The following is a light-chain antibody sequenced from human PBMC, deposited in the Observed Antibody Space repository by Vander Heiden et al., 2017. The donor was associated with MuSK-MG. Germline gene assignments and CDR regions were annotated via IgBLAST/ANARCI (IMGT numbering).Light chain of an antibody. Sequence: DIQMTQSPSSLSASVGDRVTITCRASQTINNYLNWYQQKPGEAPKLVIYAASTLHSGVPSRFSGSGSGTAFTLTLSKLQPEDFATYFCQQSDSTPHTFGLGTKMEIK. CDR3: QQSDSTPHT. CDR1: QTINNY. V-gene: IGKV1-39*01. J-gene: IGKJ2*01. CDR2: AAS.